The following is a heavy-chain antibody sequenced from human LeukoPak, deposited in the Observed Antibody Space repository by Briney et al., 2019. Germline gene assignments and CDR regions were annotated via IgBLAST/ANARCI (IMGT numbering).Heavy chain of an antibody. Sequence: EPSETLSLTCSVSGGSVTSGPNYWNWIRRPAGKGLEWIGRIQTSGRVNYNPSLKSRVTVYLDTPKNLVSLQLTSVTAADTAVYYCARDRGNGDYGDYFDSWGQGTQVTVSS. CDR2: IQTSGRV. CDR1: GGSVTSGPNY. CDR3: ARDRGNGDYGDYFDS. J-gene: IGHJ4*02. D-gene: IGHD4-17*01. V-gene: IGHV4-61*02.